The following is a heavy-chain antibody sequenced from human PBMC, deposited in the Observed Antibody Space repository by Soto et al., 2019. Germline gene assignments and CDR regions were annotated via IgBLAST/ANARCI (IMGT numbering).Heavy chain of an antibody. J-gene: IGHJ5*02. CDR1: VGSIGGVGYS. D-gene: IGHD3-10*01. CDR2: MYHSGTF. Sequence: PSETLSLTCAVSVGSIGGVGYSWSWIRQPPGGGLEWIGYMYHSGTFLKSPSLKTRLTMSLDMSKNQFSLTLNSMTAADTAVYYCAIAQFYSGSGNYNNLMFDAWGQGIQVTVSS. V-gene: IGHV4-30-2*01. CDR3: AIAQFYSGSGNYNNLMFDA.